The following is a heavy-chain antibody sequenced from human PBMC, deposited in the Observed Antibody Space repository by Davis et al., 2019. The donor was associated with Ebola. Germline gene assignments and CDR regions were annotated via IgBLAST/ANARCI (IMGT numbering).Heavy chain of an antibody. J-gene: IGHJ4*02. CDR1: GGSISRYY. D-gene: IGHD4-17*01. CDR2: MYYSGSAYDSGSA. V-gene: IGHV4-30-4*01. Sequence: PSETLSLTCTVSGGSISRYYWSWIRQPPGKGLESIGYMYYSGSAYDSGSAYYNPSLKSRVTISGDTSKNQFSLRLRSVTAADTAVYFCARGRSYGDYGSLGHWGQGALVTVSS. CDR3: ARGRSYGDYGSLGH.